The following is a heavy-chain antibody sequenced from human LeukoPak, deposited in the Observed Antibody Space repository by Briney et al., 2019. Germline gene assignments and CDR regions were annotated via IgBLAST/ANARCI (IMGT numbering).Heavy chain of an antibody. Sequence: PSETLSLTCGLYDGSFSNYYWSWIRQPTGKGLEWIAEINQSGSTNYSPSLKSRVTISVDTSKNQISLKVSSMTAADTAVYYCARGRIQLWSGPRHYYYGMDVRGQGTTVTVSS. V-gene: IGHV4-34*01. CDR3: ARGRIQLWSGPRHYYYGMDV. J-gene: IGHJ6*02. D-gene: IGHD5-18*01. CDR1: DGSFSNYY. CDR2: INQSGST.